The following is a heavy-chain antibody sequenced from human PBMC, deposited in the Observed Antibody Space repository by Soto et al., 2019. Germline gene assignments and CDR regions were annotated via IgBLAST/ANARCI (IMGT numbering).Heavy chain of an antibody. V-gene: IGHV3-23*01. CDR3: AKGRPSLGGTGRGAMDV. CDR1: GFTFSRFA. CDR2: ITGDGRNT. J-gene: IGHJ6*02. D-gene: IGHD3-16*01. Sequence: EVQLLESGGGLAQPGESLRLSCEASGFTFSRFAMSWVRQAPGKGLEWVSGITGDGRNTYYANSMEGRFTVSRDNAKNTMYLKMNSLRADATAVYYCAKGRPSLGGTGRGAMDVWGQGTTVTVSS.